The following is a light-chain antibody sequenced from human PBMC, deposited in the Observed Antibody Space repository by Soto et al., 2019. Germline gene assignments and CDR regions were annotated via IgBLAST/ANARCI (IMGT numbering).Light chain of an antibody. J-gene: IGLJ1*01. CDR2: EVS. CDR3: SSYAGSNNFV. V-gene: IGLV2-23*02. Sequence: QSALTQPASVSGSPGQSITISCTGTSSDVGSYNLVSWYQHHPGKAPKLMIFEVSKRPSGVSNRFSGSKSGNTASLTVSGLRAEDEADYYCSSYAGSNNFVFGSGTKLTVL. CDR1: SSDVGSYNL.